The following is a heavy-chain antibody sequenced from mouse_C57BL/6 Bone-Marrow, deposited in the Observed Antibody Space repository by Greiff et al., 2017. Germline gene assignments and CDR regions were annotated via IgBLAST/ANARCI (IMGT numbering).Heavy chain of an antibody. CDR3: ARQGTTDAMDY. Sequence: EVKLMESGGGLVQPGGSLKLSCAASGFTFSDSGMHWVRPAPEKGLEWVAYISSGSSTIYYADTVKGRFTISRDNAKNTLFLQMTSLRSEDTAMYYCARQGTTDAMDYWGQGTSVTVSS. J-gene: IGHJ4*01. V-gene: IGHV5-17*01. D-gene: IGHD1-1*01. CDR2: ISSGSSTI. CDR1: GFTFSDSG.